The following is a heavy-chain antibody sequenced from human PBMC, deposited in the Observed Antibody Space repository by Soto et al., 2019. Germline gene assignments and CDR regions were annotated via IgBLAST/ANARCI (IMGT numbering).Heavy chain of an antibody. D-gene: IGHD6-19*01. V-gene: IGHV1-18*01. Sequence: QDQLVQSGVEVKKPGASGKVSCRAPGYSFTNDGITGVRKALGQGLEWRGWISAYNGNPNYAQKFQGRVTLTTDASTSTAYLELRSLRSDDTAVYYCARDRGVAPPVAGNTHYYYYMDVWGKGTTVTVSS. CDR3: ARDRGVAPPVAGNTHYYYYMDV. CDR2: ISAYNGNP. J-gene: IGHJ6*03. CDR1: GYSFTNDG.